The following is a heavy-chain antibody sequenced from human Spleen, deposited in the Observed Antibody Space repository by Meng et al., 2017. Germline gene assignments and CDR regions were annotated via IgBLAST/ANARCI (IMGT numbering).Heavy chain of an antibody. D-gene: IGHD6-19*01. CDR3: VRSSAWVRTGFDP. V-gene: IGHV4-39*01. CDR1: GGSISTSGYY. Sequence: QPQLQESGPGPVKPSEALSLTCRVSGGSISTSGYYWGWIRQSPGKGLEWIGSIGHSGFTYYTPSLKSRVAVSLDTSKSQFSLMLTSVTAADTAVYYCVRSSAWVRTGFDPWGQGTLVTVSS. J-gene: IGHJ5*02. CDR2: IGHSGFT.